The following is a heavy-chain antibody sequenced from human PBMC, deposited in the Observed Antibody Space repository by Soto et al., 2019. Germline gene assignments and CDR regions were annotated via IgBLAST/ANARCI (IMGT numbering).Heavy chain of an antibody. V-gene: IGHV1-3*01. CDR1: GYTFTSYA. D-gene: IGHD2-15*01. Sequence: QVQLVQSGAEVKKPGASVKVSCKASGYTFTSYAMHWVRQAPGQRHEWMGWINAGNGNTKYSQKFQGRVTITRDTSASTAYKELSSLRSEDTSVYYCTRIYSSGGSFYSGSSGWYPFAYGVQGTLVTVS. J-gene: IGHJ4*02. CDR2: INAGNGNT. CDR3: TRIYSSGGSFYSGSSGWYPFAY.